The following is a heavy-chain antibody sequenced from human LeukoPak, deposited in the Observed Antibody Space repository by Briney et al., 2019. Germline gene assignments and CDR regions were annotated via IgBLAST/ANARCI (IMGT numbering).Heavy chain of an antibody. V-gene: IGHV4-39*01. J-gene: IGHJ4*02. Sequence: RPSETLSLTCTVSGGSISSSSYYWGWIRQPPGKGLEWIGSIYYSGSTYYNPSLKSRVTISVDRSKNQVALKLSSVTAADTAVYYCARAAPESGYFGYWGQGTLVTVSS. D-gene: IGHD3-3*01. CDR1: GGSISSSSYY. CDR3: ARAAPESGYFGY. CDR2: IYYSGST.